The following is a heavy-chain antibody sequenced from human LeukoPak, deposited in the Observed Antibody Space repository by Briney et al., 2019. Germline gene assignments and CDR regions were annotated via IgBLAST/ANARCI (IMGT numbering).Heavy chain of an antibody. Sequence: GESLQISCQGSGYSFTSYWIGWVRQMPGKGLEWMGIIYPGDSDTRYSPSFQGQVTISADKSISTAYLQWSSLKASDTAMYYCARLYFDWSDYFDYWGQGTLVTVSS. D-gene: IGHD3-9*01. CDR1: GYSFTSYW. CDR2: IYPGDSDT. V-gene: IGHV5-51*01. CDR3: ARLYFDWSDYFDY. J-gene: IGHJ4*02.